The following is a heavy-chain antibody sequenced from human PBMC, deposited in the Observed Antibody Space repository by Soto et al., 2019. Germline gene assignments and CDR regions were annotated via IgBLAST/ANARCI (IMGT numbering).Heavy chain of an antibody. J-gene: IGHJ4*02. CDR3: AHRRGAVAGLYFNY. CDR2: IYWDDDK. V-gene: IGHV2-5*08. Sequence: TLSLTCTVPGGYISSGDYYWSWIRQPPGKALEWLALIYWDDDKHYSPSLKSRLTITKDTSRNQVVLTMTNMDPVDTATYYCAHRRGAVAGLYFNYWGQGTLVTVSS. D-gene: IGHD6-19*01. CDR1: GGYISSGDYY.